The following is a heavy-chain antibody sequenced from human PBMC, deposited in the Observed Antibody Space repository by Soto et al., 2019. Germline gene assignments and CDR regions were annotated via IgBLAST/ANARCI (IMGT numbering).Heavy chain of an antibody. CDR2: ISPYSGDT. CDR3: AWEGPTPTLHH. CDR1: GETFMGYY. V-gene: IGHV1-2*02. Sequence: AELSCKACGETFMGYYLHWVRQEPGQGLEWMGWISPYSGDTDSAQKFQGRVTLTRDTSTRTVYMELSRLTSDDTAVYYCAWEGPTPTLHHWCHGLLVTASP. J-gene: IGHJ4*01. D-gene: IGHD1-1*01.